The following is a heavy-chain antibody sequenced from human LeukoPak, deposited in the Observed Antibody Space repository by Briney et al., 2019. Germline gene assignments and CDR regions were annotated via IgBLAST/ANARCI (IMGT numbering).Heavy chain of an antibody. CDR3: AKAGDIVVVPAAIKFDP. Sequence: RRSLRLSCAASGFTFSSYAMSWVRHAPGKGLEWVSAISGSGGSTYYADAVKGRFTISRDNSKNTLYLQMNSLRAEDTAVYYCAKAGDIVVVPAAIKFDPWGQGTLVTVSS. J-gene: IGHJ5*02. CDR1: GFTFSSYA. V-gene: IGHV3-23*01. CDR2: ISGSGGST. D-gene: IGHD2-2*01.